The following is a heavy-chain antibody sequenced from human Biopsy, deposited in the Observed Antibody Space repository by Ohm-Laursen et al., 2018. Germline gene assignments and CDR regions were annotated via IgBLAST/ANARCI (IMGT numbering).Heavy chain of an antibody. D-gene: IGHD2-2*01. J-gene: IGHJ6*02. V-gene: IGHV3-21*01. Sequence: SLRLSCSASGLTFSRYSMRWVRQAPGKGLEWVSSISSSSNFIYYGDSVKGRFTISRDNAKNSLYLQMNSLRAGDTAVYYCARVLLPAAAVHYGMDVWGQGTTVTVSS. CDR2: ISSSSNFI. CDR1: GLTFSRYS. CDR3: ARVLLPAAAVHYGMDV.